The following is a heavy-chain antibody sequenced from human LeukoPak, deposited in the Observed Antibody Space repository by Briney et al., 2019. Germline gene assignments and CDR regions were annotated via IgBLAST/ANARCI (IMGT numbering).Heavy chain of an antibody. D-gene: IGHD4-17*01. J-gene: IGHJ4*02. CDR2: IRYDGSNK. CDR3: AKEMVSRDYGDRVFDY. CDR1: GFTFSSYG. Sequence: GGSLRLSCAASGFTFSSYGMHWVRQAPGKGLEWVAFIRYDGSNKYYADSVKGRFTISRDNSKNTLYLQMNSLRAEDTAVYYCAKEMVSRDYGDRVFDYWGQGTLVTVSS. V-gene: IGHV3-30*02.